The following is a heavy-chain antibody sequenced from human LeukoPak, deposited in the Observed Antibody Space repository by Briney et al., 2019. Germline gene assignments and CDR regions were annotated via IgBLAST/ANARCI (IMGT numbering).Heavy chain of an antibody. CDR2: ISYSGST. Sequence: SETLSLTCTVSGGSISSSSYYWGWIRQPPGKGLEWIGSISYSGSTYSNPSLKSRVTISVDTSKNQFSLKLSSVTAADTAVYYCARGYCSGGSCYSYYYYNYMDVWGKGTTVTVSS. CDR3: ARGYCSGGSCYSYYYYNYMDV. D-gene: IGHD2-15*01. V-gene: IGHV4-39*07. CDR1: GGSISSSSYY. J-gene: IGHJ6*03.